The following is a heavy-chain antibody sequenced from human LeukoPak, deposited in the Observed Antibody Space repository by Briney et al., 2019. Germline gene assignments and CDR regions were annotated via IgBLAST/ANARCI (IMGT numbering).Heavy chain of an antibody. Sequence: PSETLSLTCTVSGGSISSGGYYWSWIRQPPGKGLEWIGYIYHSGSTYYNPSLKSRVTISVDRSKNQFSLKLSSVTAADTAVYYCARVPTGIAAAGGVDYWGQGTLVTVSS. CDR2: IYHSGST. V-gene: IGHV4-30-2*01. CDR3: ARVPTGIAAAGGVDY. D-gene: IGHD6-13*01. J-gene: IGHJ4*02. CDR1: GGSISSGGYY.